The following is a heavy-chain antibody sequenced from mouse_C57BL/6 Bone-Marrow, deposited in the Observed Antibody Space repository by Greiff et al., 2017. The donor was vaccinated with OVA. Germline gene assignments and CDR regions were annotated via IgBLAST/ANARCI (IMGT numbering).Heavy chain of an antibody. V-gene: IGHV3-6*01. J-gene: IGHJ4*01. CDR2: ISYDGSN. CDR3: ARDPFLLLHYAMDY. Sequence: EVQLQESGPGLVKPSQSLSLTCSVTGYSITSGYYWNWIRQFPGNKLEWMGYISYDGSNNYNPSLKNRISITRDTSKNQFFLKLNSVTTEDTATYYCARDPFLLLHYAMDYWGQGTSVTVSS. CDR1: GYSITSGYY. D-gene: IGHD1-1*01.